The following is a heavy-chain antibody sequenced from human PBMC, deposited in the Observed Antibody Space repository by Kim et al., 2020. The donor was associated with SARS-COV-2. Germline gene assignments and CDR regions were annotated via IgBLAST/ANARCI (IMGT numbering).Heavy chain of an antibody. CDR1: GFTFSRYA. D-gene: IGHD2-2*01. Sequence: GGSLRLSCAASGFTFSRYAMNWVRQAPGKGLEWVSATTGSGGTTYYADSAKGRFTISRDNSKNTLYLQMNSLRAADTALYYCASEGLYCSSTSCSRTWFDPWGQGTLVTVSS. CDR2: TTGSGGTT. V-gene: IGHV3-23*01. CDR3: ASEGLYCSSTSCSRTWFDP. J-gene: IGHJ5*02.